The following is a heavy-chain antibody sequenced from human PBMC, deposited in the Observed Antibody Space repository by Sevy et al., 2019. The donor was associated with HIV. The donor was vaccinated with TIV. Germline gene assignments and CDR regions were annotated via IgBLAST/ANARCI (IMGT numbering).Heavy chain of an antibody. CDR1: GFTFSSYA. CDR2: ISGSGGSP. Sequence: GGSLRLSCVASGFTFSSYAMNWVRQAPGNGLEWVSSISGSGGSPYYAVSVKGRFTISRDNSKNMLYLQMNSLRAEDTAIYYCAKDLIFAVGEAFDIWGQGTMVTVSS. V-gene: IGHV3-23*01. J-gene: IGHJ3*02. D-gene: IGHD3-3*01. CDR3: AKDLIFAVGEAFDI.